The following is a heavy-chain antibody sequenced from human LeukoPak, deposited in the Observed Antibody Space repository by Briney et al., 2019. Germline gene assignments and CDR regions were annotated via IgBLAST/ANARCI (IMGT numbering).Heavy chain of an antibody. CDR2: INPNSGGT. CDR1: GYTFTGYY. D-gene: IGHD2-15*01. Sequence: ASVKVSCKASGYTFTGYYMHWVRQAPGQGLEWMGWINPNSGGTNYAQKFQGRVTITRDTSASTAYMELSSLRSEDMAVYYCARGLYCSGGSCYFSDYWGQGTLVTVSS. J-gene: IGHJ4*02. CDR3: ARGLYCSGGSCYFSDY. V-gene: IGHV1-2*02.